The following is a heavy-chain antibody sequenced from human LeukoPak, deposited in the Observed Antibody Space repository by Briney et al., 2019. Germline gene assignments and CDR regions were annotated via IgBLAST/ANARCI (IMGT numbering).Heavy chain of an antibody. Sequence: SETLCLTCTVSGGSISSYSWSWVRQPPGKGLEWIWYIYYSGSTNYYPSLKSRVTISVDTSKNQFSLMLSSVTAADTAVYYCARGNTYSDILPNEFDYWGQGTLVTVSS. J-gene: IGHJ4*02. CDR2: IYYSGST. CDR1: GGSISSYS. D-gene: IGHD3-9*01. V-gene: IGHV4-59*01. CDR3: ARGNTYSDILPNEFDY.